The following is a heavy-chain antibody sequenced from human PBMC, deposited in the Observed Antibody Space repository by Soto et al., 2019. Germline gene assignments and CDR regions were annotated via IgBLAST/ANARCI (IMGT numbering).Heavy chain of an antibody. CDR2: ISYDGSNK. J-gene: IGHJ1*01. Sequence: SGGSLRLSCAASGFTFSSYGMHWVRQAPGKGLEWVAVISYDGSNKYYADSVKGRFTISRDNSKNTLYLQMNSLRAEDTAVYYCARPDRGLNFQHWGQGTLVTVSS. CDR1: GFTFSSYG. D-gene: IGHD5-12*01. V-gene: IGHV3-30*03. CDR3: ARPDRGLNFQH.